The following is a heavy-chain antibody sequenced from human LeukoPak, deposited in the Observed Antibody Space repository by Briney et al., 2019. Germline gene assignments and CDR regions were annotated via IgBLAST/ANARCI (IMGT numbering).Heavy chain of an antibody. CDR2: IYYSGST. CDR1: GGSISSYY. J-gene: IGHJ4*02. V-gene: IGHV4-59*08. CDR3: ARIVAGYFDY. Sequence: SETLSLTCTVSGGSISSYYWSWTRQPPGKGLEWIGYIYYSGSTNYNPSLKSRVTISVDTSKNQFSLKLSSVTAADTAVYYCARIVAGYFDYWGQGTLVTVSS. D-gene: IGHD2-15*01.